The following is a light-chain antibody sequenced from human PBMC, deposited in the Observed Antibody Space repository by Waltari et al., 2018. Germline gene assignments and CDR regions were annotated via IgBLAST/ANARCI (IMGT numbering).Light chain of an antibody. CDR1: SDDIGAYSY. J-gene: IGLJ2*01. Sequence: TQPASVSGSPGQSITISCTGTSDDIGAYSYVTWYHQRPGKVPKLIIYDLTERPSGVSNRFSGSKSGSTASLTVSGLQAEDEGLFYCSAYTSRGTLKFGGGTRVTVL. CDR2: DLT. CDR3: SAYTSRGTLK. V-gene: IGLV2-14*03.